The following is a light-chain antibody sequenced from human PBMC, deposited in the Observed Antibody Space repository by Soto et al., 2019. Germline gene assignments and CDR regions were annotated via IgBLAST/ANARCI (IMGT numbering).Light chain of an antibody. J-gene: IGLJ2*01. V-gene: IGLV3-1*01. Sequence: SYELTQPPSVSVSPGQTASITCSGAKLGDKYACWYQQKPGQSPVPVIYQDSKRPSGIPERFSGSTSGNTATLTISGTQAMDEADYYCQAWDSSTVVFGGGTKLTVL. CDR3: QAWDSSTVV. CDR2: QDS. CDR1: KLGDKY.